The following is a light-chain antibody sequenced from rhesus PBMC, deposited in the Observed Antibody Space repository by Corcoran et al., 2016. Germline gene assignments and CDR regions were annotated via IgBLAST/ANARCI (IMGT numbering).Light chain of an antibody. CDR3: LQYNNRRT. Sequence: ETVVTQSPATLSLSPGERATLSCRASQSVGSNLAWSPQKTGQAPKRLTDDASSSATGIPDRISGSGSETEFTLTISSLEPEDVGVYYCLQYNNRRTFGQGTKVEIK. CDR2: DAS. CDR1: QSVGSN. V-gene: IGKV3-24*04. J-gene: IGKJ1*01.